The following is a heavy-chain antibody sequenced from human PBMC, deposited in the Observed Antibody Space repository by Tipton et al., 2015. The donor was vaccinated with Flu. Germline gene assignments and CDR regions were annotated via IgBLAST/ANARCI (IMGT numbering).Heavy chain of an antibody. Sequence: QLVQSGAEVKKPGASAKVSFKASGYTSTSYYMHWVRQAPGQGLEWMGIINPSGGSTSYAQKFQGRVTMTRDTSTSTVYMELSSLRSEDTAVYYCARDPENSRPRFYYFDYWGQGTLVTVSS. CDR3: ARDPENSRPRFYYFDY. J-gene: IGHJ4*02. CDR2: INPSGGST. CDR1: GYTSTSYY. D-gene: IGHD6-6*01. V-gene: IGHV1-46*01.